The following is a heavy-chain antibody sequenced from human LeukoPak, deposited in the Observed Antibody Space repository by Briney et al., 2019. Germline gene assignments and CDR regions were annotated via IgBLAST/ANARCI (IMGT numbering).Heavy chain of an antibody. CDR3: ASGTTGTIGYYYYYYYMDV. J-gene: IGHJ6*03. V-gene: IGHV3-48*03. CDR1: GFTFSSYE. D-gene: IGHD1-1*01. Sequence: QPGGSLRLSCAASGFTFSSYEVNWVRQAPGKGLEWVSYISSSGSTIYYADSVKGRFAISRDNAKNSLYLQMNSLRAEDTAVYYCASGTTGTIGYYYYYYYMDVWGKGTTVTVSS. CDR2: ISSSGSTI.